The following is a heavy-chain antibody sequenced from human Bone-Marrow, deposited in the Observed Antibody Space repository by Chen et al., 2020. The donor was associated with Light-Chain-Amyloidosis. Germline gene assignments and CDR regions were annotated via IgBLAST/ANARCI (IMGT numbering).Heavy chain of an antibody. CDR2: INNDGSGT. J-gene: IGHJ3*01. D-gene: IGHD3-9*01. CDR3: ARGGLDHAFDV. V-gene: IGHV3-74*01. Sequence: DVQLVESGGGLVQPGWSLRLSCSASGFTFTTYWMHWVRQAPGRGLVWVSRINNDGSGTLYADSLKGRFTVSRDNARNTLYLQMNSLGAEDTAVYYCARGGLDHAFDVWGQGTRVTVSS. CDR1: GFTFTTYW.